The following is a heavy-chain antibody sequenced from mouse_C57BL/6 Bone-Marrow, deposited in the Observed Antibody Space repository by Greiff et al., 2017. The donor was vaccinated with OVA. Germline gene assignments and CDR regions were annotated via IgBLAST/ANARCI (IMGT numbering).Heavy chain of an antibody. V-gene: IGHV5-4*01. Sequence: EVKVEESGGGLVKPGGSLKLSCAASGFTFSSYAMSWVRQTPEKRLEWVATISDGGSYTYYPDNVKGRFTISRDNAKNNLYLQMSHLKSEDTAMYYCARDGYPLLGGQGTLVTVSA. CDR2: ISDGGSYT. CDR3: ARDGYPLL. D-gene: IGHD2-2*01. CDR1: GFTFSSYA. J-gene: IGHJ3*01.